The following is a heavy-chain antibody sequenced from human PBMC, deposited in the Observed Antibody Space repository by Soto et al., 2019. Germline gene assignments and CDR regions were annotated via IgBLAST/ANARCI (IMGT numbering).Heavy chain of an antibody. CDR2: ISFDGRNK. CDR1: GFPFSSYA. CDR3: ARDVKEGSGWPWNMDH. J-gene: IGHJ4*02. Sequence: PGGSLRLSCAASGFPFSSYAVHWVRLAPGKGLEWVAVISFDGRNKYYGDSVKGRFTISRDNSKNTLYLQMNSLRVEDTAVYYCARDVKEGSGWPWNMDHWGQGTPGTVSS. V-gene: IGHV3-30*04. D-gene: IGHD6-19*01.